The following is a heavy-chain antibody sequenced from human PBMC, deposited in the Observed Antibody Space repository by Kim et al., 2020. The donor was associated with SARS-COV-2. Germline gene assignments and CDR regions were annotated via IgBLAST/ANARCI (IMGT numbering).Heavy chain of an antibody. D-gene: IGHD3-10*01. J-gene: IGHJ6*02. Sequence: QGRVTMTRDTSTSTVYMELSSLRSEDTAVYYCARDGDYYGSGINYYGMDVWGQGTTVTVSS. CDR3: ARDGDYYGSGINYYGMDV. V-gene: IGHV1-46*01.